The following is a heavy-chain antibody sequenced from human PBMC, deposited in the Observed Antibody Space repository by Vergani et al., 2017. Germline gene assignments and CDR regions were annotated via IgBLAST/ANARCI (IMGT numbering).Heavy chain of an antibody. Sequence: QVQLQQWGAGVVKPSGTLSLTCAVFGESFSSFYWSWIRQPPAKGLVWIGEINNDGHTNYNPSLESRVTVSRDTAKNQFSLNLMSVTAADTAMYYCAVRPRINLVGGEIVTKKTFDYWSQGSLVTVSS. CDR3: AVRPRINLVGGEIVTKKTFDY. V-gene: IGHV4-34*02. CDR2: INNDGHT. D-gene: IGHD3-10*01. CDR1: GESFSSFY. J-gene: IGHJ4*02.